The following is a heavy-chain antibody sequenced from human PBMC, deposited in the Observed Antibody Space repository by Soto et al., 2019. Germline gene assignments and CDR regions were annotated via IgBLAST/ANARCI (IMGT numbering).Heavy chain of an antibody. CDR1: GGSFSGYY. CDR3: ARSRGRFYSSSSGPY. CDR2: INHSGST. J-gene: IGHJ4*02. V-gene: IGHV4-34*01. Sequence: SETLSLTCAVYGGSFSGYYLSWIRQPPGKGLEWIGEINHSGSTNYNPSLKSRVTISVDTSKNQFSLKLSSVTAADTAVYYCARSRGRFYSSSSGPYWGQGTLVTVYS. D-gene: IGHD6-6*01.